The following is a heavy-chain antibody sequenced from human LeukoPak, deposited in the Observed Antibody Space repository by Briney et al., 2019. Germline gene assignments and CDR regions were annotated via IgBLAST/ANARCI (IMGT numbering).Heavy chain of an antibody. CDR1: GFTFDDYG. D-gene: IGHD6-19*01. CDR3: ARDLVAGTTTGAFDI. J-gene: IGHJ3*02. V-gene: IGHV3-20*04. Sequence: GGSLRLTCAASGFTFDDYGMSWVRHGPGKGMEWVSGINWNGGRTAYADSVKGRFNISRDNAKNSLYLQMNSLRAEDTALYYCARDLVAGTTTGAFDIWGQGTMVTVSS. CDR2: INWNGGRT.